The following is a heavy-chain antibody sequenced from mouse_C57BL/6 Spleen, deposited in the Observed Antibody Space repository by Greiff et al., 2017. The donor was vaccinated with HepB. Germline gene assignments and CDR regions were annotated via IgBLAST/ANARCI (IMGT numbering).Heavy chain of an antibody. J-gene: IGHJ4*01. CDR1: GFTFSDYG. CDR2: ISSGSSTI. V-gene: IGHV5-17*01. CDR3: AWYDDDVGPDPYYAMDY. D-gene: IGHD2-4*01. Sequence: EVKLVESGGGLVKPGGSLKLSCAASGFTFSDYGMHWVRQAPEKGLEWVAYISSGSSTIYYADTVKGRFTISRDNAKNTPFLQMTSLRSEDTAMYYCAWYDDDVGPDPYYAMDYWGQGTSVTVSS.